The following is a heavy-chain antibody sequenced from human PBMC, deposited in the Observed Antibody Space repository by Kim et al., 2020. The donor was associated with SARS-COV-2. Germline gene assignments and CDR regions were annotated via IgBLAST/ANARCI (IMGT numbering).Heavy chain of an antibody. V-gene: IGHV3-73*01. J-gene: IGHJ4*02. D-gene: IGHD6-6*01. CDR3: TRHPDSSSAEFDY. Sequence: YAASVKGRFTISRDDSKNTAYLQMNSLKTEDTAVYYCTRHPDSSSAEFDYWGQGTLVTVSS.